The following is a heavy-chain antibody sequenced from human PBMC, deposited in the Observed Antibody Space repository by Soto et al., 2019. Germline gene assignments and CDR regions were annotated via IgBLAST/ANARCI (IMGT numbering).Heavy chain of an antibody. J-gene: IGHJ4*02. CDR3: VRVGYSGYTINDFDY. D-gene: IGHD5-12*01. CDR2: IIPIFGTA. Sequence: SVKVSCKASGGTFSSYAISWVRQAPGQGLEWMGGIIPIFGTANYAQKFQGRVTITADESTSTAYMELSSLRSEDTAVYYCVRVGYSGYTINDFDYWGQGTLVTVSS. V-gene: IGHV1-69*13. CDR1: GGTFSSYA.